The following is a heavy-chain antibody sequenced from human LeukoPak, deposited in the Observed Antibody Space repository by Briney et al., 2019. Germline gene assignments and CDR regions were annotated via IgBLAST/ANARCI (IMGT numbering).Heavy chain of an antibody. CDR2: IYYSGST. Sequence: PSETLSLTCTVSGGSISSGGYYWSWIRQHPGKGLEWIGYIYYSGSTYYNPSLKSRVTISVDTSKNQFSLKLSSVTAADTAVYYCARGMVRGPPFHYWGQGTLVTLSS. D-gene: IGHD3-10*01. V-gene: IGHV4-31*03. J-gene: IGHJ4*02. CDR3: ARGMVRGPPFHY. CDR1: GGSISSGGYY.